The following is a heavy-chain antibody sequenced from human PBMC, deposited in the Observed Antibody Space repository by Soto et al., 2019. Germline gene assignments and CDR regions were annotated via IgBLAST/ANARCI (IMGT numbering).Heavy chain of an antibody. D-gene: IGHD6-13*01. Sequence: ASVKVSCKASGGTFSSYTISWVRQAPGQGLEWMGWMKPNSGNTGYAQKFQGRVTMTRNTSISTAYMEMSSLRSEDTAVYYCARGWAAAGTGFDPWGQGTLVTVSS. CDR1: GGTFSSYT. J-gene: IGHJ5*02. CDR3: ARGWAAAGTGFDP. CDR2: MKPNSGNT. V-gene: IGHV1-8*02.